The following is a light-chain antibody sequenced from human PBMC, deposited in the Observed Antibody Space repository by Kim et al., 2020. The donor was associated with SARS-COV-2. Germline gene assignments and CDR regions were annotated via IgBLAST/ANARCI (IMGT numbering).Light chain of an antibody. CDR1: GSNIGSNT. J-gene: IGLJ2*01. V-gene: IGLV1-44*01. Sequence: ELTQPPSASGTPGQRVTISCSGSGSNIGSNTVNWYQQLPGTAPKLLIHTKNQRPSGVPDRFSGSKSGTSASLAISGLQSEDEADYYCAAWDDSLNGVVFGGGTQLTVL. CDR3: AAWDDSLNGVV. CDR2: TKN.